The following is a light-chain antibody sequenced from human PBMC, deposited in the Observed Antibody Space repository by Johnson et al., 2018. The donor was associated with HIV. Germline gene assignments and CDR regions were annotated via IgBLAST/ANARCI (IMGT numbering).Light chain of an antibody. J-gene: IGLJ1*01. Sequence: QSVLTQPPSVSAAPGQKVTISCSGSSSNIGNNYVSWYQQLPGTAPKLLIYDNNKRPSGIPDRFSGSKSGTSATLGITGLQTGDAADYYCGTWDSSLSAYVFGTETKVTVL. CDR1: SSNIGNNY. CDR3: GTWDSSLSAYV. V-gene: IGLV1-51*01. CDR2: DNN.